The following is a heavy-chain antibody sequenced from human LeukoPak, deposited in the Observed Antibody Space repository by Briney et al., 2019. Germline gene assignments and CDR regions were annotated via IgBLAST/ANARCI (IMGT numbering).Heavy chain of an antibody. Sequence: PSETLSLTCTVSGGSISSGDYYWSWIRQPPGKGLEWIGYIYYSGSTYYNPSLKSRVTISVDTSKNQFSLKLSSVTAADTAVYYCARVFCSGGSCSTFDYRGQGTLATVSS. CDR1: GGSISSGDYY. V-gene: IGHV4-30-4*01. D-gene: IGHD2-15*01. J-gene: IGHJ4*02. CDR2: IYYSGST. CDR3: ARVFCSGGSCSTFDY.